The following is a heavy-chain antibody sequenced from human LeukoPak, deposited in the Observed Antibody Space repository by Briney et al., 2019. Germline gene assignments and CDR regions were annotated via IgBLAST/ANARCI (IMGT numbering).Heavy chain of an antibody. CDR1: GGTFSSYA. Sequence: SVKVSCKASGGTFSSYAISWVRQAPGQGLEWMGGIIPIFGTANYAQKFQGRVTITADESTSTAYMELSSLRSEDTAVYYCARTLWGPITMIVHWGQGTLVTVSS. CDR2: IIPIFGTA. D-gene: IGHD3-22*01. J-gene: IGHJ4*02. CDR3: ARTLWGPITMIVH. V-gene: IGHV1-69*13.